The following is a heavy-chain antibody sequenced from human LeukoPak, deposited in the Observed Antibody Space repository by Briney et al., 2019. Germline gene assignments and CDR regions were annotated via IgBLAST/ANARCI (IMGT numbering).Heavy chain of an antibody. J-gene: IGHJ4*02. CDR3: ARGKRYNNQSKYRNTYYFDY. CDR2: INPNSGGT. D-gene: IGHD2/OR15-2a*01. Sequence: GASVKVPCKASGYTFTGYYMHWVRQAPGQGLEWMGWINPNSGGTNYAQKFQGRVTMTRDTSISTAYMELSRLRSDDTAVYYCARGKRYNNQSKYRNTYYFDYWGQGTLVTVSS. CDR1: GYTFTGYY. V-gene: IGHV1-2*02.